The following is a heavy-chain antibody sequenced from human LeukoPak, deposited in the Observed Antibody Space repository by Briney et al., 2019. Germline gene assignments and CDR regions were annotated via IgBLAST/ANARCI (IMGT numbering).Heavy chain of an antibody. CDR2: INAGNGHT. CDR3: PRGIWSRTVSSYYFDY. CDR1: GFTFTNYA. V-gene: IGHV1-3*01. D-gene: IGHD3-3*01. Sequence: ASVKVSCKASGFTFTNYAMQWVRQAPGQRLEWMGWINAGNGHTRYSQRFQGRVTITRDTSATTVYMEVTSLRSEDTAVYYCPRGIWSRTVSSYYFDYWGQGTLVTVSS. J-gene: IGHJ4*02.